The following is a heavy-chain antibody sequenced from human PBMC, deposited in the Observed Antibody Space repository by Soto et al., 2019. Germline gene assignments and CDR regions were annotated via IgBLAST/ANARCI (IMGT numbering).Heavy chain of an antibody. Sequence: SETLSLTCAVSGGSISSSNWWSWVRQPPGKGLEWIGEIYHSGSTNYNPSLKSRVTISVDKSKNQFSLKLSSVTAADTAVYYCARGDLVVPAAIGSYYYYYGMDVWGQGTTVTVSS. V-gene: IGHV4-4*02. D-gene: IGHD2-2*02. CDR3: ARGDLVVPAAIGSYYYYYGMDV. CDR2: IYHSGST. CDR1: GGSISSSNW. J-gene: IGHJ6*02.